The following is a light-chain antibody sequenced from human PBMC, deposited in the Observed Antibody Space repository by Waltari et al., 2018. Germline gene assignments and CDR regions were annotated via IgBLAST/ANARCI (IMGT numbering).Light chain of an antibody. CDR2: HVN. Sequence: QSALTQPASVSGSPGQSITISCTGTSSDVGDYNFVSWYQQHPGKAHQLIISHVNSRPSGVSNRFSGSKSGNTDSLTISELQAEDGADYDCSSYTTSNTLWVFGGGTKLTVL. V-gene: IGLV2-14*03. CDR3: SSYTTSNTLWV. CDR1: SSDVGDYNF. J-gene: IGLJ3*02.